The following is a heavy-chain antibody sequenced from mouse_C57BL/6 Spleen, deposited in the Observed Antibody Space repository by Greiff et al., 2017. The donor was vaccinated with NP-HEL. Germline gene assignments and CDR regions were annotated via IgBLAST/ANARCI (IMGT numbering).Heavy chain of an antibody. CDR3: ARGLGPGLDY. Sequence: EVKLVESGAELVKPGASVKLSCTASGFNIQDYYMHWVKQRTEQGLEWIGRLDPEDGETKYAPKFQGKATITADTSSNTAYLQLSSLTSEDTAVYYCARGLGPGLDYWGQGTTLTVSS. CDR2: LDPEDGET. CDR1: GFNIQDYY. V-gene: IGHV14-2*01. J-gene: IGHJ2*01. D-gene: IGHD4-1*01.